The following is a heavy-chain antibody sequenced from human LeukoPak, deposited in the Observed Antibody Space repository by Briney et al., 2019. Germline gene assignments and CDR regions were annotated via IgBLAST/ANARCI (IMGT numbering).Heavy chain of an antibody. CDR1: TSR. D-gene: IGHD3-22*01. CDR3: ARDLWDFYDDSGYNRDFDS. CDR2: IGTYGGDT. Sequence: VASVKVSCKATSRISWVRQAPGQGPEWMGWIGTYGGDTYYAQKFQGRITVTTDTSTSTVYMELRNLRSDDTAVYYCARDLWDFYDDSGYNRDFDSWGQGTLVTVSS. J-gene: IGHJ5*01. V-gene: IGHV1-18*01.